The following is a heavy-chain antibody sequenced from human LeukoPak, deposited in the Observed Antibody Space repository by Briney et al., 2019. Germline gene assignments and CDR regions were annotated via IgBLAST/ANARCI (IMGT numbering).Heavy chain of an antibody. Sequence: GASVKVSCKASGYTFTGYYIHWVRQAPGQGLEWMGWINPNSGGTNYAQKFQGRVTMTRDTSISTAYMELSSLRSDDTAVYYCARVDRRGIAVGGIGYWGQGTLVTVSS. CDR2: INPNSGGT. V-gene: IGHV1-2*02. CDR1: GYTFTGYY. J-gene: IGHJ4*02. D-gene: IGHD6-19*01. CDR3: ARVDRRGIAVGGIGY.